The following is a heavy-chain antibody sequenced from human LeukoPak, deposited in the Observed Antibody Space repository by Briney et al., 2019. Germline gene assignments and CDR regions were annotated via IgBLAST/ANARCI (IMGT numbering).Heavy chain of an antibody. CDR2: IYYSGST. D-gene: IGHD1-14*01. CDR1: GGSISSYY. CDR3: ARDPGRRFDP. J-gene: IGHJ5*02. V-gene: IGHV4-59*01. Sequence: SETLSLTCTVSGGSISSYYWSWIRQPPGKGLEWIGYIYYSGSTNYNPSLKSRVTISVDTSKNQFPLKLSSVTAADTAVYYCARDPGRRFDPWGQGTLVTVSS.